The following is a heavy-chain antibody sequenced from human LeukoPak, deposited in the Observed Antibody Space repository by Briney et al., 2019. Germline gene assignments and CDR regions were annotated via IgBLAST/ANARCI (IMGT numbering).Heavy chain of an antibody. CDR2: ISGSGGST. CDR1: GFTFSSYA. Sequence: GGSLRLSCAASGFTFSSYAMSWVRQAPGKGLEWVSAISGSGGSTYYADSVKGRFTISRDNSKNTLYPQMNSLRAEDTAVYYCAKASSQYCSSTSCYYYYMDVWGKGTTVTVSS. V-gene: IGHV3-23*01. D-gene: IGHD2-2*01. CDR3: AKASSQYCSSTSCYYYYMDV. J-gene: IGHJ6*03.